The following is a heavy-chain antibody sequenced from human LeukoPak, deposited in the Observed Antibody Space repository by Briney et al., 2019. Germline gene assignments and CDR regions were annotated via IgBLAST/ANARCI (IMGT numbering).Heavy chain of an antibody. CDR3: AREGSRDGYNFRFDP. V-gene: IGHV3-11*01. CDR2: ISNRGDII. CDR1: GFTFSDYY. J-gene: IGHJ5*02. D-gene: IGHD5-24*01. Sequence: GGSLRLSCTASGFTFSDYYMSWIRQAPGKGLEWISYISNRGDIIYYADSVRGRSTISRDNAKNSLYLQMNSLRAEDTAMYYCAREGSRDGYNFRFDPWGQGTLVTVSS.